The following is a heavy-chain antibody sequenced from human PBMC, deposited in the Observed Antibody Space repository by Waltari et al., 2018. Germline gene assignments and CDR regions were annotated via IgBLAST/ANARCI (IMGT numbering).Heavy chain of an antibody. CDR2: IKPKSGIT. Sequence: QAQLVQSGAEVKKPGASAQVSCKASGYTFTDYYMHWVRQAPGQGFEWMGWIKPKSGITNFAQKVQGRVTMTRDTSTTTVYMELSSLKSDDTALYYCARDIGGAAAGTEYFQHWGQGTLVTVSS. D-gene: IGHD6-13*01. V-gene: IGHV1-2*02. CDR3: ARDIGGAAAGTEYFQH. J-gene: IGHJ1*01. CDR1: GYTFTDYY.